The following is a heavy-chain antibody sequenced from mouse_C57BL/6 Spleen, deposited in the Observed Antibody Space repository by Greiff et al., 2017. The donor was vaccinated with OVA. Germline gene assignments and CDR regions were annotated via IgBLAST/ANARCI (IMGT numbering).Heavy chain of an antibody. D-gene: IGHD2-12*01. CDR2: ISSGSSTI. CDR1: GFTFSDYG. V-gene: IGHV5-17*01. CDR3: ARCYSYFYDMDD. J-gene: IGHJ4*01. Sequence: EVMLVESGGGLVKPGGSLKLSCAASGFTFSDYGMHWVRQAPEKGLEWVAYISSGSSTIYYADTVKGRFTISRDNATNTLFLQLSSLRSEDTAMYYCARCYSYFYDMDDWGQGTSVTVSS.